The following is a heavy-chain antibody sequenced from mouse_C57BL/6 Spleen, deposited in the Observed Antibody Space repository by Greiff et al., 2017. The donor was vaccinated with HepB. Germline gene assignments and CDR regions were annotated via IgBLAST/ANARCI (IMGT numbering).Heavy chain of an antibody. CDR3: ARRAQARNYWYFDV. CDR2: ISYDGSN. V-gene: IGHV3-6*01. Sequence: EVKLMESGPGLVKPSQSLSLTCSVTGYSITSGYYWNWIRQFPGNKLEWMGYISYDGSNNYNPSLKNRIAITRDTSKNQFFLKLNSVTTEDTATYYCARRAQARNYWYFDVRGTGTTVTVSS. CDR1: GYSITSGYY. D-gene: IGHD3-2*02. J-gene: IGHJ1*03.